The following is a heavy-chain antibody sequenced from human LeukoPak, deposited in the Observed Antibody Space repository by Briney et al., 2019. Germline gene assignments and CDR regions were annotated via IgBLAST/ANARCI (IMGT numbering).Heavy chain of an antibody. CDR3: ARDPGCAY. J-gene: IGHJ4*02. CDR2: INPNSGGT. V-gene: IGHV1-2*02. D-gene: IGHD2-21*01. CDR1: GYTFTGYY. Sequence: ASVKVSCKASGYTFTGYYMHWVRQAPGQGLEWMGWINPNSGGTNYAQKFQGRVTMTRDTSTSTVYMELSSLRSEDTAVYYCARDPGCAYWGQGTLVTVSS.